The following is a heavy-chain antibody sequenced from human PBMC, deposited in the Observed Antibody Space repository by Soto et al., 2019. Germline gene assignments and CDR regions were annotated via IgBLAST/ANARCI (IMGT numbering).Heavy chain of an antibody. J-gene: IGHJ2*01. CDR1: GYTFITSG. CDR3: ARGRYFATTHRQWWYFDF. CDR2: ISPANGDK. Sequence: QVELVQPGPEVKRPGASVKVSCKASGYTFITSGINWVRQTPGQGLEWMGWISPANGDKKYAQNFKGRVTLTSETSTDTVYMELTNLRSDDTAVYFCARGRYFATTHRQWWYFDFWGRGTLVTVSS. V-gene: IGHV1-18*01. D-gene: IGHD3-10*01.